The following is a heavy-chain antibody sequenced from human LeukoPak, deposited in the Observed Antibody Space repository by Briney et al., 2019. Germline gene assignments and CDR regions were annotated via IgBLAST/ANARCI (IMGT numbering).Heavy chain of an antibody. CDR1: GGSISSYY. Sequence: PSETLSLTCTVSGGSISSYYWSWIRQPAAKGLEWIGRIYTSGSTNYNPSLKSRVTMSVDTSKNQFSLKLSSVTAADTAVYYCARALNWNYPDAFDIWGQGTMVTVSS. CDR2: IYTSGST. CDR3: ARALNWNYPDAFDI. J-gene: IGHJ3*02. D-gene: IGHD1-7*01. V-gene: IGHV4-4*07.